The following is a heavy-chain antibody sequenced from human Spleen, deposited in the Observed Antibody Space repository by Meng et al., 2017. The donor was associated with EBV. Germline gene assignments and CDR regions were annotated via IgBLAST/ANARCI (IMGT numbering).Heavy chain of an antibody. Sequence: GQLGASGGGLVKPGGSLRLSCAASGFSFGDYYMTWIRQAPGKGLEWVSNIDRSGSTIYYADSVRGRFTTSRDNAKNSLYLQMHSLRAEDTAVYYCARDPHSSNWRYFDYWGQGALVTVSS. J-gene: IGHJ4*02. CDR3: ARDPHSSNWRYFDY. V-gene: IGHV3-11*01. D-gene: IGHD6-13*01. CDR2: IDRSGSTI. CDR1: GFSFGDYY.